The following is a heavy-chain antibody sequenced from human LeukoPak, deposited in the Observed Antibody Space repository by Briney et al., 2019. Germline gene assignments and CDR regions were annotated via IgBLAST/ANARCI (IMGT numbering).Heavy chain of an antibody. V-gene: IGHV4-59*01. CDR3: ARGWHYGSGSYQFDY. CDR2: IYYSGST. D-gene: IGHD3-10*01. J-gene: IGHJ4*01. CDR1: GGTISSYY. Sequence: SETLSLTCTGSGGTISSYYWSWIRQPPGKGLEWIGYIYYSGSTNYSPSLKSRVTISVDTSKNQFSLTMSSVTAADTAVYYCARGWHYGSGSYQFDYWGQGTLVTVSS.